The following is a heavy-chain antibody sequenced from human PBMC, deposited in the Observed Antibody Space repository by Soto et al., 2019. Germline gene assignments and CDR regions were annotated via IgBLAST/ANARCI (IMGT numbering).Heavy chain of an antibody. V-gene: IGHV4-31*03. CDR3: AREAPGYYFDY. J-gene: IGHJ4*02. CDR1: GGSISSGGYY. Sequence: QVQLQESGPGLVKPSQTLSLTGTVSGGSISSGGYYWSWIRQHPGKGLEWIGYIYYSGSTYYNPSLKSRVTLSVDTSKNQCSLKLSSVTAADTAVYYCAREAPGYYFDYWGQGTLVTVSS. CDR2: IYYSGST.